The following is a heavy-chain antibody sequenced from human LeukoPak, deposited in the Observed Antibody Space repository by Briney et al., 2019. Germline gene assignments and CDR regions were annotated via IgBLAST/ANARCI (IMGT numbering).Heavy chain of an antibody. CDR1: GYTFTGYD. J-gene: IGHJ6*04. Sequence: ASVKVSCKTSGYTFTGYDIHWVRQAPGQGLEWMGWINPKGGATHFAQKFQGRVTMTRDTSIRTVHLNLNSLKSDDTAIYYCARMRQRAYSGTDPYYYNYYGLDVWGEGNTVTVSP. CDR3: ARMRQRAYSGTDPYYYNYYGLDV. V-gene: IGHV1-2*02. D-gene: IGHD5-12*01. CDR2: INPKGGAT.